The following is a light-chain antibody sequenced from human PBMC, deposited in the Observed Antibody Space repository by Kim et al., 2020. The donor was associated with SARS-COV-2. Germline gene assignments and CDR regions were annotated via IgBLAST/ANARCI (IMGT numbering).Light chain of an antibody. Sequence: VSVSPGQTASITCSGDKLGDKYACWYQQKPGQSPVLVIYQDSKRPSGIPERFSGPNSGNTATLTISGTQAMDEADYYCQAWDSSVVFGGGTQLTVL. CDR1: KLGDKY. CDR2: QDS. V-gene: IGLV3-1*01. CDR3: QAWDSSVV. J-gene: IGLJ2*01.